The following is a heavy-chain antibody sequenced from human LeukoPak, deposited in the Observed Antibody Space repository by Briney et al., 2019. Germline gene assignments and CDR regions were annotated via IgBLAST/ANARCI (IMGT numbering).Heavy chain of an antibody. Sequence: GGSLRLSCAASGFTFSSHALHWVRQAPGKGLEWVAVISSDGSYKYYADSVKGRFTISRDNSKNTLYLQMNSLRLEDTAVYYCARDSSGSYYYFDYWGQGTLVTVSS. CDR3: ARDSSGSYYYFDY. CDR1: GFTFSSHA. CDR2: ISSDGSYK. D-gene: IGHD1-26*01. V-gene: IGHV3-30*04. J-gene: IGHJ4*02.